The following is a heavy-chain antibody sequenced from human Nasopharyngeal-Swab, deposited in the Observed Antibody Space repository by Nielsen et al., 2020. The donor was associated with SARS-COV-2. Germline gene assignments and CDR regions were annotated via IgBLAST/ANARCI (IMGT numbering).Heavy chain of an antibody. CDR1: GFPFRSYA. Sequence: GESLKLSCASSGFPFRSYAMHWVLQAPGQGLEWVAVISYDGSNKYYADSVKGRFTISRDNSKNTLYLQMNSLRAEDTAVYYCASSPGIAAPTGMDVWSQGTTVTVSS. D-gene: IGHD6-13*01. V-gene: IGHV3-30*04. J-gene: IGHJ6*02. CDR2: ISYDGSNK. CDR3: ASSPGIAAPTGMDV.